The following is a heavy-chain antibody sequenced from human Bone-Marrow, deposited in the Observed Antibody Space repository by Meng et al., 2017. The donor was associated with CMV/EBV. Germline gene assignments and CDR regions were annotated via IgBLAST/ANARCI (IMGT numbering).Heavy chain of an antibody. CDR2: INHSGST. Sequence: SETLSLTCTVSGGSISSSSYYWSWIRQYPGKGLEWIGEINHSGSTIYNPSLKSRVTISIDTSKNQFSLKLSSVTAADTAVYHCARDAAPAGTGAFNIWGQGTMVTVSS. V-gene: IGHV4-39*07. D-gene: IGHD6-13*01. CDR3: ARDAAPAGTGAFNI. CDR1: GGSISSSSYY. J-gene: IGHJ3*02.